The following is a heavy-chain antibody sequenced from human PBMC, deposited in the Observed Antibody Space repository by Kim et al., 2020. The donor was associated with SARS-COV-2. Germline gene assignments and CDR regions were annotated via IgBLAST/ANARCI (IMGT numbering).Heavy chain of an antibody. V-gene: IGHV3-23*01. CDR2: ISGSGGGGGT. CDR3: AKTQSNGYNYFPFDY. CDR1: GFTFRSYA. J-gene: IGHJ4*02. Sequence: GGSLRLSCVTSGFTFRSYAMSWVRQAPGKGLEWVSSISGSGGGGGTYTAGSVKGRFTISRDDSKNTVYLQMSGLRAEDAATYFCAKTQSNGYNYFPFDYWGQGPLVPVST. D-gene: IGHD3-22*01.